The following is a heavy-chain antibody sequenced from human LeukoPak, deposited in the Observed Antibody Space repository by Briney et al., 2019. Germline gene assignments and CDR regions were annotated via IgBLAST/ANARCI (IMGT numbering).Heavy chain of an antibody. D-gene: IGHD2-2*01. CDR2: ISSSGSTI. J-gene: IGHJ4*02. CDR1: GFTFSSYE. V-gene: IGHV3-48*03. CDR3: ARDSYCSSTSCYQPLNDY. Sequence: GGSLRLSCAASGFTFSSYEMNWVRQAPGKGLEWVSYISSSGSTIYYADSVKGRFTISRDNAKNSLYLQMNSLRAEDTAVYYCARDSYCSSTSCYQPLNDYWGQGTLVTVSS.